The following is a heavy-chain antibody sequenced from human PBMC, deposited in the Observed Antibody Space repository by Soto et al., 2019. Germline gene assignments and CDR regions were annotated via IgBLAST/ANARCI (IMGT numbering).Heavy chain of an antibody. CDR2: ISAYNGDT. V-gene: IGHV1-18*01. CDR3: ARGGSGSYYGIDY. Sequence: QVQLVQSGAEVKKPGASVKVSCKASGYTFTSYGISWVRQAPGQGLEWMGWISAYNGDTNYAQKFQGRVTITADESTSTAYMELSSLRSEDTAVYYCARGGSGSYYGIDYWGQGTLVTVSS. CDR1: GYTFTSYG. J-gene: IGHJ4*02. D-gene: IGHD3-10*01.